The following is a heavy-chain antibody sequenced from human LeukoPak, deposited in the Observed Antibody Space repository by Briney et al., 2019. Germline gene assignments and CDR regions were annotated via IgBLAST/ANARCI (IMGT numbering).Heavy chain of an antibody. D-gene: IGHD3-22*01. CDR3: ARANSAGYYPTSFYYYYYMDV. CDR2: IYYSGST. V-gene: IGHV4-39*07. CDR1: GGSISSSSYC. Sequence: PSETLSLTCTVSGGSISSSSYCWGWIRQPPGKGLEWIGSIYYSGSTYYNPSLKSRVTISVDTSKNQFSLKLSSVTAADTAVYYCARANSAGYYPTSFYYYYYMDVWGKGTTVTVSS. J-gene: IGHJ6*03.